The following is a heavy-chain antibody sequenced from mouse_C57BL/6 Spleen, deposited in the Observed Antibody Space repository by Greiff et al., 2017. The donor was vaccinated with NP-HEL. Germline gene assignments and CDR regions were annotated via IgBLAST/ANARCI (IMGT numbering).Heavy chain of an antibody. CDR2: ISDGGSYT. CDR1: GFTFSSYA. CDR3: ARPYSNFCYAMDY. J-gene: IGHJ4*01. D-gene: IGHD2-5*01. V-gene: IGHV5-4*01. Sequence: EVQVVESGGGLVKPGGSLKLSCAASGFTFSSYAMSWVRQTPEKRLEWVATISDGGSYTYYPDNVKGRFTISRDNAKNNLYLQMSHLKSEDTAMYYCARPYSNFCYAMDYWGQRTSVTVSS.